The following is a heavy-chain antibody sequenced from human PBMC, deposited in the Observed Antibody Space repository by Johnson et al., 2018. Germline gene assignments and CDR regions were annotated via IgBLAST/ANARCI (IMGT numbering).Heavy chain of an antibody. J-gene: IGHJ4*02. CDR3: ARDGGFPYSSAEDY. CDR1: GFTFDDYT. V-gene: IGHV3-43*01. Sequence: VQLVQSGGGLVQPGGSLRLSCAASGFTFDDYTMHWVRQAPGKGLEWVSLISWDGGSTYYADSVKGRFTFSRDNSKNTRYLQMNSLRAEDTAVYYCARDGGFPYSSAEDYWGQGTLVTVSS. D-gene: IGHD3-10*01. CDR2: ISWDGGST.